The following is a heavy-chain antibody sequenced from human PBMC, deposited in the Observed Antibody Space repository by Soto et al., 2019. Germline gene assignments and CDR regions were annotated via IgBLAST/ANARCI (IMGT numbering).Heavy chain of an antibody. D-gene: IGHD3-10*01. CDR1: GCSTSSYS. Sequence: PSETLSPTCTVSGCSTSSYSWSWIRQPPGKGLEWIGYIYHSGSTNYNPSLKSRATISVDTPKNQFSLKLSSVTAADTAVYYCAKLGSPQTYGATGIFDYWGQGTLVTVSS. V-gene: IGHV4-59*01. CDR3: AKLGSPQTYGATGIFDY. CDR2: IYHSGST. J-gene: IGHJ4*02.